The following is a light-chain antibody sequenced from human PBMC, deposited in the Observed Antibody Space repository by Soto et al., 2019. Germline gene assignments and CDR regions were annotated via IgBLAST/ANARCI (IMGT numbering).Light chain of an antibody. Sequence: EIVLTQSPATLSWSPGARATLSCRASQSINRHLAWYRQKPGQAPRLLSYDASNRATGIPARFSGSGSGTDFTLTISSLEPEDFGVYYCQQRSNWPPVTFGGRTKVEIK. CDR2: DAS. CDR3: QQRSNWPPVT. CDR1: QSINRH. V-gene: IGKV3-11*01. J-gene: IGKJ4*01.